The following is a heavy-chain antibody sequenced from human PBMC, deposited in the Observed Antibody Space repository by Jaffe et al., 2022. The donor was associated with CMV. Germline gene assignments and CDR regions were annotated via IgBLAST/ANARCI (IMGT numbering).Heavy chain of an antibody. CDR2: IYYSGST. CDR3: ARLSDDYGDYHDMDV. J-gene: IGHJ6*02. D-gene: IGHD4-17*01. Sequence: QLQLQESGPGLVKPSETLSLTCTVSGGSISSSSYYWGWIRQPPGKGLEWIGSIYYSGSTYYNPSLKSRVTISVDTSKNQFSLKLSSVTAADTAVYYCARLSDDYGDYHDMDVWGQGTTVTVSS. CDR1: GGSISSSSYY. V-gene: IGHV4-39*01.